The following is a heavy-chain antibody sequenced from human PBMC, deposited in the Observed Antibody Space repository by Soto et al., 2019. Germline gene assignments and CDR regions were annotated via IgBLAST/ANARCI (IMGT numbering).Heavy chain of an antibody. D-gene: IGHD6-6*01. CDR3: AIYSSSDYYYYGMDV. Sequence: GESLKISCKGSGYSFTSYWISWVRQMPGKGLEWMGRIDPSDSYTNYSPSFQGHVTISADKSISTAYLRWSSLKASDTAMYYCAIYSSSDYYYYGMDVWGQGTTVTVSS. CDR1: GYSFTSYW. J-gene: IGHJ6*02. V-gene: IGHV5-10-1*01. CDR2: IDPSDSYT.